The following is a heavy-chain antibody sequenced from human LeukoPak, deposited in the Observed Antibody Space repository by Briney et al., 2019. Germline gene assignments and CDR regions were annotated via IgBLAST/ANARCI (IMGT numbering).Heavy chain of an antibody. CDR1: GGSISSSSYY. J-gene: IGHJ4*02. Sequence: SETRSLTCTVSGGSISSSSYYWGWIRQPPGKGLEWIGSIYYSGSTYYNPSLKSRVTISVDTSKNQFSLKLSSVTAVDTAVYYCASTSGSYDYWAEGTLVTVSS. CDR2: IYYSGST. D-gene: IGHD1-26*01. CDR3: ASTSGSYDY. V-gene: IGHV4-39*01.